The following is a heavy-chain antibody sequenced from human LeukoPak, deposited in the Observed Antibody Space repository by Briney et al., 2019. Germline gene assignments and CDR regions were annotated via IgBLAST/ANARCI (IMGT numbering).Heavy chain of an antibody. CDR1: GFSYTNAW. CDR3: TRDLYWFFD. CDR2: IRSNTEGVTT. D-gene: IGHD3-3*01. J-gene: IGHJ4*02. Sequence: SLRLSCAASGFSYTNAWMTWVRPAPGKGLEWVGRIRSNTEGVTTDYAAPVKGRFSISRDDSRNTLYLQMNSLKTEDTAVYYCTRDLYWFFDWGQGTLVTVSS. V-gene: IGHV3-15*01.